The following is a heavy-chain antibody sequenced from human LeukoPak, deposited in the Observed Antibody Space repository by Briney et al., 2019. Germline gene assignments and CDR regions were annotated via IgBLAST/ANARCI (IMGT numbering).Heavy chain of an antibody. D-gene: IGHD3-10*01. CDR1: GGSISSSNW. CDR3: AGRYGSGSYSALGYFQH. V-gene: IGHV4-4*02. J-gene: IGHJ1*01. Sequence: SETLSLTCAVSGGSISSSNWWSWVRAPPGKGLEWIGEIYHSGSTNYNPSLKSRVTISVDKSKNQFSLKLSSVTAADTAVYYCAGRYGSGSYSALGYFQHWGQGTLVTVSS. CDR2: IYHSGST.